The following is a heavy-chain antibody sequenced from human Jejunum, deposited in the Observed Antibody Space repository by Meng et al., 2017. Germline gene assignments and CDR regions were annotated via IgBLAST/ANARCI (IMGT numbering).Heavy chain of an antibody. Sequence: SLNISCAASQFNFGSHWMCWVRQSPGKGLGGVAKINPDGSEILYMDSVKDRFTISRDNSKNSVYLQMNSLSVEDTAFYYCARDHWYAIDYWGRGTLVTVSS. CDR3: ARDHWYAIDY. CDR1: QFNFGSHW. V-gene: IGHV3-7*01. D-gene: IGHD2-2*01. J-gene: IGHJ4*02. CDR2: INPDGSEI.